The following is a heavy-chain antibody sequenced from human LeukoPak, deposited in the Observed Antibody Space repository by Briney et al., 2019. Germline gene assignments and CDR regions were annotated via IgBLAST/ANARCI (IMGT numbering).Heavy chain of an antibody. Sequence: GGSLRLSCAASGFTFSSYSMNWVRQAPGKGLEWVSYISSSSSTIYYADSVKGRFTISRDNAKNSLYLQMNSLRAEDTAVYYCARVTVSLHDVFDIWGQGTMVAVSS. CDR1: GFTFSSYS. V-gene: IGHV3-48*04. D-gene: IGHD4-11*01. CDR2: ISSSSSTI. CDR3: ARVTVSLHDVFDI. J-gene: IGHJ3*02.